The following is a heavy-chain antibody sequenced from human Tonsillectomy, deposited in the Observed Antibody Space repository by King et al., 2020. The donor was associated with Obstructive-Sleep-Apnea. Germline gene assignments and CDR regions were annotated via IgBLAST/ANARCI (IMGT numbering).Heavy chain of an antibody. J-gene: IGHJ2*01. CDR3: ARQTSDWDFDL. CDR1: GGSINSYY. CDR2: IYYSGST. Sequence: VQLQESGPGLVKPSETLSLTCTVSGGSINSYYWSWIRQPPGKGLEWIGYIYYSGSTNYNPSLKSRVTISVDTSKNQFSLKLSSVTAADTAVYYCARQTSDWDFDLWGRGTLVTVSS. V-gene: IGHV4-59*08.